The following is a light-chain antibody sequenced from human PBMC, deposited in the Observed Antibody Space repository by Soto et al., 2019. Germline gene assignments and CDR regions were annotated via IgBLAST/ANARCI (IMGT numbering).Light chain of an antibody. CDR2: EVT. CDR1: INDVGGHNY. Sequence: QSALTQPASVSGSPGQSITISCTGTINDVGGHNYVSWYQQYPGKAPKLMIYEVTKRPSGVSNRFSASKSGNTASLTISGLQAEDEADYYCCSFTTTNSRVFGGGTQLTVL. CDR3: CSFTTTNSRV. J-gene: IGLJ3*02. V-gene: IGLV2-14*01.